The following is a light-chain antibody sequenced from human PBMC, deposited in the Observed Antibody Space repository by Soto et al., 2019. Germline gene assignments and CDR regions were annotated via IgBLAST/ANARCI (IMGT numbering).Light chain of an antibody. CDR3: QQYNNWPET. J-gene: IGKJ1*01. Sequence: EIVMTQSPATLYVSPGERATLSCRASQSVSSNLAWYQQKPGQAPRRLIYVASTRAIGIPARFSGSGSGTEFTLTISSLQSEDFAVYYCQQYNNWPETFGQGTKVEIK. V-gene: IGKV3-15*01. CDR1: QSVSSN. CDR2: VAS.